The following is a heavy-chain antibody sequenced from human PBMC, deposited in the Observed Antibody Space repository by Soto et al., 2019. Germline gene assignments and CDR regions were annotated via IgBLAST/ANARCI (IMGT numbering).Heavy chain of an antibody. J-gene: IGHJ4*02. CDR2: IIPIFGTA. V-gene: IGHV1-69*01. D-gene: IGHD2-21*01. CDR1: GGTFSSYA. Sequence: QVQLVQSGAEVKKPGSSVKVSCKASGGTFSSYAISWVRQAPGQGLEWMGGIIPIFGTANYAQKFQGRVTITADESTCTAYMDLSSLRSEDTAVYYCALGAGEPQTVWYDYWGQGTLVTVSS. CDR3: ALGAGEPQTVWYDY.